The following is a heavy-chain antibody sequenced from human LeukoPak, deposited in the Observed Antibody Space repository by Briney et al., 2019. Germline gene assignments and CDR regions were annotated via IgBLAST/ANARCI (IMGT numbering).Heavy chain of an antibody. V-gene: IGHV3-7*01. CDR3: ARSYTASGYYYGVAY. Sequence: GSLRLSCAASGFTFSSYWMSWVRQAPGKGLEWVANIKQDGSEKYYVDSVKGRFAISRDNANNSVHLQMNSLRAEDTAVYFCARSYTASGYYYGVAYWGQGTLVSVSS. J-gene: IGHJ4*02. CDR1: GFTFSSYW. CDR2: IKQDGSEK. D-gene: IGHD3-22*01.